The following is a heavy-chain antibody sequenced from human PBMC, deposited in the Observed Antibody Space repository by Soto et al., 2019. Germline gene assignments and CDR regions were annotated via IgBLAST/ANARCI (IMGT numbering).Heavy chain of an antibody. Sequence: GESLKISCQGSGYSFTNYWIGWVRQMPGTGLEWLGIIYPGNSNTRYSPSFEGQVTMSADKSINTAYLQWSSLRASDTAIYFCARPSDVGLASSFEYWGQGTQVTVSS. CDR1: GYSFTNYW. J-gene: IGHJ4*02. V-gene: IGHV5-51*01. CDR3: ARPSDVGLASSFEY. CDR2: IYPGNSNT.